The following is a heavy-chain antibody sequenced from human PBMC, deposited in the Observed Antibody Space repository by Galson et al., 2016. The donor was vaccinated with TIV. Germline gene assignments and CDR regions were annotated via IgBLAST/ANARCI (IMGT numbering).Heavy chain of an antibody. CDR1: GFIFSRYA. CDR3: AKSFKIGRYGGDYYYGMDV. CDR2: ITGSGGNT. J-gene: IGHJ6*02. Sequence: SLRLSCAASGFIFSRYAMSWVRQAPGKGLEWVSGITGSGGNTYYADSVKGRLTISRDNSKNTVFLQMNSLRAEDTAIYYCAKSFKIGRYGGDYYYGMDVWGQGTTVTVSS. D-gene: IGHD4-23*01. V-gene: IGHV3-23*01.